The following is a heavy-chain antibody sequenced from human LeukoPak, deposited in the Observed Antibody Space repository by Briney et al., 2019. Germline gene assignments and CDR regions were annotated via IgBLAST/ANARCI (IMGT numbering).Heavy chain of an antibody. Sequence: SETLSLTCAVYGGSFSGYYWSWIRQPPGKGLEWIGEINHRGSTNYNPSLKSRVTISVDTSKNQFSLKLSSVTAADTAVYYCARGHEYDILTGYLPYYFDYWGQGTLVTVSS. V-gene: IGHV4-34*01. D-gene: IGHD3-9*01. CDR3: ARGHEYDILTGYLPYYFDY. CDR2: INHRGST. CDR1: GGSFSGYY. J-gene: IGHJ4*02.